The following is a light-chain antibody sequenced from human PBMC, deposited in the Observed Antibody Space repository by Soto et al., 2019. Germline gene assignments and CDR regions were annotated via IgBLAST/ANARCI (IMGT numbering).Light chain of an antibody. CDR3: QVWDSSSDHYV. Sequence: QSVLAQPPSASGSPGQSVAISCTGTSSDVGGYNYVSWYQQHPGKAPKLMIYEVNKRPSGIPERFSGSNSGNTATLTISRVEAGDEADYYCQVWDSSSDHYVFGTGTKVTVL. J-gene: IGLJ1*01. V-gene: IGLV2-8*01. CDR2: EVN. CDR1: SSDVGGYNY.